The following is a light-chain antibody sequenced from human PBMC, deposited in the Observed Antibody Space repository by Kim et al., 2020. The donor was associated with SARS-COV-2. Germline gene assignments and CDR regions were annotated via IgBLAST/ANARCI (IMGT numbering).Light chain of an antibody. CDR2: LGS. V-gene: IGKV2-28*01. CDR3: MQVLQIPRT. CDR1: QSLLYSDGYTY. Sequence: DIVMTQSPLSLPVTPGEPASISCRSSQSLLYSDGYTYLDWYLQKPGQSPQLLIYLGSNRASGVPDRFSGSGSGTDFTLKISRVAAEEVGVYYCMQVLQIPRTFGQGTKLEI. J-gene: IGKJ2*01.